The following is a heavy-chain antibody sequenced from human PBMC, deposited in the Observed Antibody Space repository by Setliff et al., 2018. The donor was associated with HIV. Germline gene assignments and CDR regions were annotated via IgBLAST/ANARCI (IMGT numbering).Heavy chain of an antibody. CDR2: VYSSGTT. Sequence: SETLSLTCTVSGGSINSDSYNYYWSRIRQPAGRGLEWIGHVYSSGTTSYKPSLKSRVTISLDASKNQFSLTRRSVTAADTAVYHCARRGGSTTTVQGPPPFDFWGPGTLVTVSS. V-gene: IGHV4-61*09. CDR3: ARRGGSTTTVQGPPPFDF. D-gene: IGHD3-16*01. J-gene: IGHJ4*02. CDR1: GGSINSDSYNYY.